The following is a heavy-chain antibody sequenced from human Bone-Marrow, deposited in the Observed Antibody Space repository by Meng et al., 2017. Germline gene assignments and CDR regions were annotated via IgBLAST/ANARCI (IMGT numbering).Heavy chain of an antibody. CDR2: ISSSGSTI. CDR1: GFTFSDYY. CDR3: ANHYDFWSGYYRTTHFDY. D-gene: IGHD3-3*01. Sequence: GESLKISCAASGFTFSDYYMSWIRQAPGKGLEWVSYISSSGSTIYYADSVKGRFTISRDNAKNSLYLQMNSLRAEDTAVYYCANHYDFWSGYYRTTHFDYWGQGNLVTVSS. J-gene: IGHJ4*02. V-gene: IGHV3-11*01.